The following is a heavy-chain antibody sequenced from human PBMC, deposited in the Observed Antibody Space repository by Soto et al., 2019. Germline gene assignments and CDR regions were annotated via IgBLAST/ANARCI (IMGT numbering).Heavy chain of an antibody. CDR1: GFTFSSYW. D-gene: IGHD2-2*01. CDR2: IKQDGSEK. Sequence: GGSLRLSCAASGFTFSSYWMSWVRQAPGKGLEWVANIKQDGSEKYYVDSVKGRFTISRDNAKNSLYLQMNSLRAEDTAVYYCARGIVVPAAIQYWFDPWGQGTLVTVSS. J-gene: IGHJ5*02. CDR3: ARGIVVPAAIQYWFDP. V-gene: IGHV3-7*01.